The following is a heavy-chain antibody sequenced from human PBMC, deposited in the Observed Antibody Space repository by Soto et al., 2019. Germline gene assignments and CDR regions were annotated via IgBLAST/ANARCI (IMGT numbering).Heavy chain of an antibody. CDR1: GYTFTSYG. D-gene: IGHD6-13*01. V-gene: IGHV1-18*01. CDR2: ISAYNGNT. J-gene: IGHJ5*02. Sequence: ASVKVSCKASGYTFTSYGISWVRQAPGQGLEWMGWISAYNGNTNYAQKLQGRVTMTTDTSTSTAYMELRSLRSDDTAVYYCARAKGGLIIAAAGTWWVDPWGQGTLVTVS. CDR3: ARAKGGLIIAAAGTWWVDP.